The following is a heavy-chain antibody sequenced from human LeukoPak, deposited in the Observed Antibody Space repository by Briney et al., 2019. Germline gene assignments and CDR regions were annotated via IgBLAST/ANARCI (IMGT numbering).Heavy chain of an antibody. V-gene: IGHV3-30*18. CDR2: ISYDGSNK. Sequence: RGSLRLSCAASGFTFSSYGMHWVRQAPGKGLEWVAVISYDGSNKYYADSVKGRFTISRDNSKNTLYLQMNSLRAEDTAVYYCAKDLVDYWGQGTLVTVSS. D-gene: IGHD3-16*01. CDR1: GFTFSSYG. J-gene: IGHJ4*02. CDR3: AKDLVDY.